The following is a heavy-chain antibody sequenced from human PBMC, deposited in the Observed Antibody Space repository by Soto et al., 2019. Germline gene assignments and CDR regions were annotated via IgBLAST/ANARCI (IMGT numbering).Heavy chain of an antibody. CDR2: ISGGVGIT. V-gene: IGHV3-23*01. CDR3: SKDKSRGVTVNADF. J-gene: IGHJ4*02. CDR1: GFLFSSXA. D-gene: IGHD4-17*01. Sequence: LXLXCATSGFLFSSXAMSWVGQAPGNGLEWVSSISGGVGITHYAYSVRGRFTISRDNSKDTLYLQMKRLRAEETALYFCSKDKSRGVTVNADFWGQGTLVTVS.